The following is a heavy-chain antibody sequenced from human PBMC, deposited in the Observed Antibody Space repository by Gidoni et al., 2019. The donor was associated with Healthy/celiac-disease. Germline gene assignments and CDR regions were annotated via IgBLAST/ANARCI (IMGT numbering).Heavy chain of an antibody. D-gene: IGHD5-12*01. V-gene: IGHV1-24*01. CDR3: ATDSGYGQPSRIHPNDY. CDR2: FDPEDGET. Sequence: QVQLVQSGAEVKQPGASVNVSCKASAHPLTELSMHWVRQAPGKGLEWMGGFDPEDGETIYAQKFQGRVTMTEDTSTDTAYMELSSLRSEDTAVYYCATDSGYGQPSRIHPNDYWGQGTLVTVSS. CDR1: AHPLTELS. J-gene: IGHJ4*02.